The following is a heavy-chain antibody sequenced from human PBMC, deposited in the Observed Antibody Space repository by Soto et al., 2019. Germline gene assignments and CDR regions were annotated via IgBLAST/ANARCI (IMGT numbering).Heavy chain of an antibody. CDR2: INPNSGGT. D-gene: IGHD6-19*01. J-gene: IGHJ6*02. CDR3: AREHSSGFLYYYYGMDV. CDR1: GYTFTGYY. Sequence: GASVKVSCKASGYTFTGYYMHWVRQAPGQGLEWMGWINPNSGGTNYAQKFQGRVTMTRDTSISTAYMELSRLRSDDTAVYYCAREHSSGFLYYYYGMDVSGPGTTLTVYS. V-gene: IGHV1-2*02.